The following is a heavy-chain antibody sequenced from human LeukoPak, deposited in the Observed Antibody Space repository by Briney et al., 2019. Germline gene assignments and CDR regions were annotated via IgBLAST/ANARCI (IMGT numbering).Heavy chain of an antibody. CDR1: DFTFGSYP. Sequence: GGSLRLSGAAPDFTFGSYPWTWVGRVQGRGLKWFSLISGSGVSTSSADSMKGRFTISRDNSKNTLYLQMNSLRAEDTAVYYCAKGPWVGGYSGYDWAVAYYYYYGMDVWGQGTTVTVSS. CDR2: ISGSGVST. J-gene: IGHJ6*02. D-gene: IGHD5-12*01. V-gene: IGHV3-23*01. CDR3: AKGPWVGGYSGYDWAVAYYYYYGMDV.